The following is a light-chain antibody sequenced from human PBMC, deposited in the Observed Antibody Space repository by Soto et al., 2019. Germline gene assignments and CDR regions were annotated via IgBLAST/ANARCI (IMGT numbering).Light chain of an antibody. CDR3: QQSYSTPIT. CDR2: AAS. CDR1: QSISSY. V-gene: IGKV1-39*01. J-gene: IGKJ5*01. Sequence: DIQMTQSPSSLSASVVDRVTITCLASQSISSYLNWYQQKPGKAPKLLIYAASSLQSGFPSSFSGSGSGTDFTLTISSLQPEDFATYYCQQSYSTPITFGQGTRLEIK.